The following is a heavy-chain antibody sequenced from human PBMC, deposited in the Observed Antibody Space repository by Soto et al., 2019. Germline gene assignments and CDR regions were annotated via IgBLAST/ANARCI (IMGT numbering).Heavy chain of an antibody. D-gene: IGHD1-1*01. V-gene: IGHV3-11*06. Sequence: GGSLRLSCEGSGFTFSDYYISWIRQAPGNGLEWISYSSNSGTFSRYADSVKGRFSISRDNTKNLLYLQMNSLRAEDTAVYYCARSGDNYNRLDYWGQGTPVTVSS. CDR3: ARSGDNYNRLDY. J-gene: IGHJ4*02. CDR2: SSNSGTFS. CDR1: GFTFSDYY.